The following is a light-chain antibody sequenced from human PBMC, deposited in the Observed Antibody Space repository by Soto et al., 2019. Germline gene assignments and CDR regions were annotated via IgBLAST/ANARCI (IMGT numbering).Light chain of an antibody. CDR2: KAS. V-gene: IGKV1-5*03. J-gene: IGKJ1*01. Sequence: DIQMTQAPSTLSVSVGDRDTITCRASQTISSWLAWYQQKPGKAPKLLIDKASTLKSGIPSRFSGSGSGTEFTLTISSLQPDDFATYYCQHYNSYSEAFGRGTKVDIK. CDR3: QHYNSYSEA. CDR1: QTISSW.